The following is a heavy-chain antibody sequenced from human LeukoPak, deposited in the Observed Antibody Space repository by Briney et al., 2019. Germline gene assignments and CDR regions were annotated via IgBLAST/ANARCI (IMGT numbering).Heavy chain of an antibody. V-gene: IGHV4-4*02. CDR1: GGSISSSNW. Sequence: SGTLSLTCAVSGGSISSSNWWSWVRQPPGKGLEWIGEIDHSGSTNYNPSLKSRVTISVDKSKNQFSLKLSSVTAADTAVYYCARMYSSAYYGMDVWGKGTTVTVSS. J-gene: IGHJ6*04. D-gene: IGHD6-19*01. CDR2: IDHSGST. CDR3: ARMYSSAYYGMDV.